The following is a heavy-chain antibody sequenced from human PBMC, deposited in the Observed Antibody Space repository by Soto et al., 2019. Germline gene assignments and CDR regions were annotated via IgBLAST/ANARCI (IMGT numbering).Heavy chain of an antibody. CDR1: GFTFSSYW. CDR2: INSDGSST. Sequence: GGSLRLSCVVSGFTFSSYWMHWVRQAPGKGLVWVSRINSDGSSTSYADSVKGRFTISRDNAKNTLYLQMNSLRAEDTAVYYCARGDILRYFDWSTPPYYYGMDVWGQGTTVTVSS. CDR3: ARGDILRYFDWSTPPYYYGMDV. J-gene: IGHJ6*02. D-gene: IGHD3-9*01. V-gene: IGHV3-74*01.